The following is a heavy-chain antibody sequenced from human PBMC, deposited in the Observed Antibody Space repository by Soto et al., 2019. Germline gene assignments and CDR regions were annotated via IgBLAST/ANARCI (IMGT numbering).Heavy chain of an antibody. CDR2: ISYDGSNK. D-gene: IGHD3-3*01. CDR1: GFNFSSYG. J-gene: IGHJ6*02. Sequence: GGSLRLSCAASGFNFSSYGMHWVRQAPGKGQEWVAIISYDGSNKYYADSVKGRFTISRDNSKNTLYLQMNSLRAEDTAVYYCAKEQPIWSGPNGDPYGMDVWGQGTTVTVSS. V-gene: IGHV3-30*18. CDR3: AKEQPIWSGPNGDPYGMDV.